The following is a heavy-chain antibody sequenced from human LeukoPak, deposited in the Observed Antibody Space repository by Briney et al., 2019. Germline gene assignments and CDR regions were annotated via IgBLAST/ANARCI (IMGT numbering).Heavy chain of an antibody. Sequence: GGSLRLSCAASGFTFSNYAMSWVRQAPGKGLQWVSTISGSGGSTYYADSVKGRFTISRDNSKNTLYLQMNSLRAEDTAVYYCAKVRSGGMDVWGQGTTVTVSS. CDR3: AKVRSGGMDV. CDR1: GFTFSNYA. D-gene: IGHD3-10*01. CDR2: ISGSGGST. V-gene: IGHV3-23*01. J-gene: IGHJ6*02.